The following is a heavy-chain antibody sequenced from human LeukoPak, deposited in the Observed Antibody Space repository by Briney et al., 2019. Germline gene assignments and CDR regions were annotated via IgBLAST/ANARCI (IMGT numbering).Heavy chain of an antibody. V-gene: IGHV3-30*18. CDR1: GFTFSSYG. J-gene: IGHJ6*04. D-gene: IGHD1-14*01. CDR3: AKDSPLTGAGCYYYYYGMDV. CDR2: ISYDGSNK. Sequence: GGSLGLSCAASGFTFSSYGMHWVRQAPGKGLEWVAVISYDGSNKYYADSVKGRFTISRDNSKNTLYLQMNSLRAEDTAVYYCAKDSPLTGAGCYYYYYGMDVWGKGTTVTVSS.